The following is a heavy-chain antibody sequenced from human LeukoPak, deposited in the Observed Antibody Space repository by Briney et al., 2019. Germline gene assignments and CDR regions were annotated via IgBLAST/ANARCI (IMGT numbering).Heavy chain of an antibody. CDR3: ARGRSTFDY. V-gene: IGHV3-20*04. CDR2: INWNGGSI. Sequence: GFLRPSRGSSGFPLGGYCMSWVRPTPGEGLEWVSGINWNGGSIGYADSVKGRFTISRDNVKNSLYLQMNSLRAEDTALYYCARGRSTFDYWGQGTLVTVSS. D-gene: IGHD2-2*01. J-gene: IGHJ4*02. CDR1: GFPLGGYC.